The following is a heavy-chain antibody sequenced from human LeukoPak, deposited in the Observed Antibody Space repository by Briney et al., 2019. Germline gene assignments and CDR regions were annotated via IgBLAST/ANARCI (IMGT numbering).Heavy chain of an antibody. CDR1: GGSFSGYY. D-gene: IGHD2-2*01. J-gene: IGHJ6*03. CDR2: IYYSGST. Sequence: PSETLSLTCAVYGGSFSGYYWSWIRQPPGKGLEWIGSIYYSGSTYYNPSLKSRVTISVDTSKNQFSLKLSSVTAADTAVYYCARTSLYYMDVWGKGTTVTVSS. V-gene: IGHV4-34*01. CDR3: ARTSLYYMDV.